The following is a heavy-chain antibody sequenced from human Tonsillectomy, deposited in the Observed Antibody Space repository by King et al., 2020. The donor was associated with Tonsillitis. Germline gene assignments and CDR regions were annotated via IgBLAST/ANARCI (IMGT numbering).Heavy chain of an antibody. CDR2: IYHSGST. CDR3: AKGDSSWYAFDI. Sequence: VQLQESGPGLVKPSETLSLTCAVSGYSISSGYYWGWIRQPPGKGLEWIGSIYHSGSTYYNPSLKSRVTISVDTSKNQFSLKLSSVTAADTAVYYCAKGDSSWYAFDIWGPGTMVTVSS. J-gene: IGHJ3*02. CDR1: GYSISSGYY. V-gene: IGHV4-38-2*01. D-gene: IGHD6-13*01.